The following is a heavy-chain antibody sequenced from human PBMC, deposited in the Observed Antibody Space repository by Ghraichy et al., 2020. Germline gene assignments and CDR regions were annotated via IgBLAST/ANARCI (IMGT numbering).Heavy chain of an antibody. Sequence: SETLSLTCAVYGGSFSGYYWSWIRQPPGKGLEWIGEINHSGSTNYNPSLKSRVTISVDTSKNQFSLKLSSVTAADTAVYYCARVQAGTLDYWGQGTLVTVSS. CDR3: ARVQAGTLDY. CDR2: INHSGST. D-gene: IGHD6-13*01. CDR1: GGSFSGYY. J-gene: IGHJ4*02. V-gene: IGHV4-34*01.